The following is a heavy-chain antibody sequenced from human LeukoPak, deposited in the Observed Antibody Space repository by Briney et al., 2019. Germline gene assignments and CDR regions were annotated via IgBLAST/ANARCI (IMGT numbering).Heavy chain of an antibody. CDR3: ARCSGSYWAYYFDY. J-gene: IGHJ4*02. CDR1: GYTLTSYG. V-gene: IGHV1-18*01. D-gene: IGHD1-26*01. CDR2: VSDYNGNT. Sequence: ASVKVSCKASGYTLTSYGISCVREAPGKGFEWMGWVSDYNGNTNYAQKLQGRVTMTTDTSTSTAYMELSSLRSDDTAVYYCARCSGSYWAYYFDYWGQGTLVTVSS.